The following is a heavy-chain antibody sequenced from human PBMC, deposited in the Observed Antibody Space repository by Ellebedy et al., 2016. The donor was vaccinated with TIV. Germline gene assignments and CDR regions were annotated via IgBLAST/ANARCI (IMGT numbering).Heavy chain of an antibody. CDR3: ANGFDSSKLSAEFDY. V-gene: IGHV3-23*01. Sequence: GGSLRLXCAASGFTFSSYAMSWVRQAPGKGLEWVSSISGSGGSTYYADSVKGRFTISRDNFKNTLYLQMNSLIADDTAAYYCANGFDSSKLSAEFDYWGQGTLVTVSS. J-gene: IGHJ4*02. CDR2: ISGSGGST. D-gene: IGHD6-19*01. CDR1: GFTFSSYA.